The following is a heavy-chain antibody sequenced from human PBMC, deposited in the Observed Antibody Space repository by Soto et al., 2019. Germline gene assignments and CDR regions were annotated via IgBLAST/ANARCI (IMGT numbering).Heavy chain of an antibody. V-gene: IGHV4-59*01. CDR2: IYYSGT. D-gene: IGHD2-2*01. J-gene: IGHJ6*02. CDR3: ARLGGYCTITSCYGYYGMDV. CDR1: GGSISSYY. Sequence: SDTLSLTCSVSGGSISSYYWSWIRQPPGKGLDWIAYIYYSGTSYNPSLKSRASISLETSKNQFSLKLSSVTAADTAVYYCARLGGYCTITSCYGYYGMDVWGQGTTVT.